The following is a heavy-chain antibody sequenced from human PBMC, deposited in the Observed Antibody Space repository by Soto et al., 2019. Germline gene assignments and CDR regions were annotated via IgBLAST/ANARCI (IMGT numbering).Heavy chain of an antibody. J-gene: IGHJ4*02. D-gene: IGHD2-21*02. Sequence: PGGSLRLSCAASGFTFSSYGMHWVRQAPGKGLEWVAVISYDGSNKYYADSVKGRFTISRDNSKNTLYLQMNSLRAEDTAVYYCAKDPVSGGSGGAWFDYWGQGTLVTVSS. V-gene: IGHV3-30*18. CDR2: ISYDGSNK. CDR1: GFTFSSYG. CDR3: AKDPVSGGSGGAWFDY.